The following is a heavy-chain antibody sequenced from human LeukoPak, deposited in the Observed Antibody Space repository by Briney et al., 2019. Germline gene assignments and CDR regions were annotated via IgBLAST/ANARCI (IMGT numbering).Heavy chain of an antibody. D-gene: IGHD6-19*01. CDR3: ARQQWLDGAYYFDY. CDR1: GFTFSGST. V-gene: IGHV3-21*01. Sequence: GGSLRLSCAASGFTFSGSTMNWVRQAPGKGLEWVAFISTSSSYIYYADSVRGRFTISRDNAKNSLYLQTNSLRAEDTAVYYCARQQWLDGAYYFDYWGQRTLVTVSS. J-gene: IGHJ4*02. CDR2: ISTSSSYI.